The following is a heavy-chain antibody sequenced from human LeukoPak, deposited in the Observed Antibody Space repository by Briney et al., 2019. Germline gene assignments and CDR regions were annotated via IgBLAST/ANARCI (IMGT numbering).Heavy chain of an antibody. V-gene: IGHV4-39*07. CDR2: IYDSGST. Sequence: SETLSLTCTVSGGSIRSSYYYWGWIRQPPGKGLEWIGSIYDSGSTYYNPSLKSRVTISVDTSKNQFSLKLSSVTAADTAVYYCARLRGRVYSNSTDYWGQGTLVTVSS. CDR3: ARLRGRVYSNSTDY. J-gene: IGHJ4*02. D-gene: IGHD4-11*01. CDR1: GGSIRSSYYY.